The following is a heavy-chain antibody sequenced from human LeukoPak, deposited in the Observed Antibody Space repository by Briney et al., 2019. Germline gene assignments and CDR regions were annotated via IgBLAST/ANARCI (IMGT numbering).Heavy chain of an antibody. Sequence: GGSLRLSCAASGFTFSSYWMHWVRQAPGKGLVWVSRINSDGSSTSYADSVKGRFTISRDNAKNTLYLQMNSLRAEDTAVYYCARDGEGYSSGRYGQPHWFDPWGQGTLVTVSS. V-gene: IGHV3-74*01. CDR2: INSDGSST. J-gene: IGHJ5*02. CDR1: GFTFSSYW. CDR3: ARDGEGYSSGRYGQPHWFDP. D-gene: IGHD6-19*01.